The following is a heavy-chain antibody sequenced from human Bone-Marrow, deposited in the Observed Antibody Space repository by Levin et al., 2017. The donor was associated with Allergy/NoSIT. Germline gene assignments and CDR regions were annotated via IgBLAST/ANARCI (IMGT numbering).Heavy chain of an antibody. CDR1: GFMFGSSA. CDR3: AKDLDWNYGVIGD. V-gene: IGHV3-23*01. CDR2: ISGGANT. D-gene: IGHD1-7*01. J-gene: IGHJ4*02. Sequence: ASVKVSCAGSGFMFGSSALNWVRQAPGKGLEWVSTISGGANTAYADSVRGRFTVSRDNSKSKMSLQMSNLAAEDTAIYYCAKDLDWNYGVIGDWGQGTLVTVSS.